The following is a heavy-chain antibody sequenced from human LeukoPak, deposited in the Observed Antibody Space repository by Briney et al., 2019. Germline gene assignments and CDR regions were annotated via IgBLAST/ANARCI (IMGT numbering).Heavy chain of an antibody. V-gene: IGHV3-74*01. D-gene: IGHD6-6*01. J-gene: IGHJ4*02. CDR1: GFTFSSYW. Sequence: PGGSLRLSCAASGFTFSSYWMHWVRQAPGKGLVWVSRINSDGSSTSYADSVKGRFTISRDNAKNTLYLQMNSLRAEDTALYYCAKASSYSSSSGYFDYWGQGTLVTVSS. CDR3: AKASSYSSSSGYFDY. CDR2: INSDGSST.